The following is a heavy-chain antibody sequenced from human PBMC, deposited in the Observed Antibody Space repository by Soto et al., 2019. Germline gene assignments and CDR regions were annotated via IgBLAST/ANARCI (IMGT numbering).Heavy chain of an antibody. CDR1: RLTFSNVW. Sequence: GGSLRLSCSASRLTFSNVWMTWVRQAPGKGLEWVGRIKSKSDGETADVADPVKARSTISRDDSRNTVFLEMNSLKSEDTALYYCAITAMRNRDSTTSFDYWGQGTLVTVSS. J-gene: IGHJ4*02. CDR3: AITAMRNRDSTTSFDY. CDR2: IKSKSDGETA. D-gene: IGHD5-18*01. V-gene: IGHV3-15*01.